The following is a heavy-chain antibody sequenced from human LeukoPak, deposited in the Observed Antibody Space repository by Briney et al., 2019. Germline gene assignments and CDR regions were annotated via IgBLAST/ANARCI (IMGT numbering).Heavy chain of an antibody. D-gene: IGHD6-6*01. CDR1: GYTFTDYY. CDR2: VDPEDGET. V-gene: IGHV1-69-2*01. Sequence: GASVKISCKASGYTFTDYYMHWVQQAPGKGLEWMERVDPEDGETIYAEKLQGRVTITADTSTDTAYVQLRSLRSEDTALYYCVRGALYSSSSLNYWGQGTLVTVSS. CDR3: VRGALYSSSSLNY. J-gene: IGHJ4*02.